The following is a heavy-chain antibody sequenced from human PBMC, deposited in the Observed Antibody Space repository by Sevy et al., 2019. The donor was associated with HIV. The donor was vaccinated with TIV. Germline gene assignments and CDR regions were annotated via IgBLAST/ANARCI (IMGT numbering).Heavy chain of an antibody. J-gene: IGHJ4*02. CDR1: GFTFSSYG. CDR3: ATRSLNSGPYFDP. CDR2: ISYDGSNK. V-gene: IGHV3-30*03. Sequence: GGSLRLSCAASGFTFSSYGMHWVRQAPGKGLEWVAVISYDGSNKYYADSVKGRFTISRDNSKNTLYLQMNSLRAEDTAVYYCATRSLNSGPYFDPWGQGTLVTVSS. D-gene: IGHD1-1*01.